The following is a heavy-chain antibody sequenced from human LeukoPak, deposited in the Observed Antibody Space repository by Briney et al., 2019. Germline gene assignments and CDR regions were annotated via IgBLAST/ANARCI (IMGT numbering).Heavy chain of an antibody. J-gene: IGHJ4*02. CDR3: AKGSRDSSFDY. CDR1: GFDFDDYS. Sequence: GGSLRLSCAASGFDFDDYSMHWVRQAPGKGLEWVSLIRRDGDITYYGDSVKGRFTISRDNSKDSLYLLMKSLRTEDTALYYCAKGSRDSSFDYWGQGTLVTVSS. CDR2: IRRDGDIT. V-gene: IGHV3-43*01. D-gene: IGHD5-24*01.